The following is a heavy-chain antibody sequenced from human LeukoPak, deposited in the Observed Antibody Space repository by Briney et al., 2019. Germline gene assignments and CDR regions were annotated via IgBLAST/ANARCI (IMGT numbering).Heavy chain of an antibody. Sequence: PGGSLRLSCAASGFTVSSNYMSWVRQAPGKGLEWVSVIYSGGSTYYADSVKGRFTISRDNSKNTLYLQMNSLRAEDTAVYYCARSFWSGYYDYFDYWGQGTLVTVSS. J-gene: IGHJ4*02. D-gene: IGHD3-3*01. V-gene: IGHV3-66*01. CDR3: ARSFWSGYYDYFDY. CDR1: GFTVSSNY. CDR2: IYSGGST.